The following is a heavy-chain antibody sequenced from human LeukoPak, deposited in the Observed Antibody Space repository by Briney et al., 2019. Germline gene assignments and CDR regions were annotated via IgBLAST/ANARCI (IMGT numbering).Heavy chain of an antibody. CDR2: ISYDGSNK. CDR3: ASHPGLDY. J-gene: IGHJ4*02. V-gene: IGHV3-30*14. Sequence: GGSLRLSCAASGFTFSSYAMHWVRQAPGKGLEWVAVISYDGSNKYYADSVKGRITISRDNSKNTLYLQMNSLRAEDTAVYYCASHPGLDYWGQGTLVTVSS. CDR1: GFTFSSYA.